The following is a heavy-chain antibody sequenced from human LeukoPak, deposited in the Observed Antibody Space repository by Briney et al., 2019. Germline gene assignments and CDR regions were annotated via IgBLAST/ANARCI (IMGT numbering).Heavy chain of an antibody. CDR2: ISPRGDIK. V-gene: IGHV3-23*01. Sequence: PGGSLRLSCAASGFTFRNHGMNWVRQAPGKGLEWVSGISPRGDIKYYADSVKGRFTISRDNSKNMLYLEVTSLTADDTAVYYCAKDDAWIRFGEWSQGTLVTVSS. D-gene: IGHD3-10*01. CDR1: GFTFRNHG. J-gene: IGHJ4*02. CDR3: AKDDAWIRFGE.